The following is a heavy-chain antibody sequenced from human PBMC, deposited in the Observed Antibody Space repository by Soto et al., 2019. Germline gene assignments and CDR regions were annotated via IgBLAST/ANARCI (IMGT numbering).Heavy chain of an antibody. Sequence: QEHLVKSGGGVVQPGRSLRLSCGGSGFTLRDFGGHWIRQAPGKGLEWVAVISYDGSHEYYADSVRGRFIISRDNCKNSLYLQMTSMRDDATAIYYCARDLKQKFDNGGCSYGMDVWGQGTSVTVSS. CDR3: ARDLKQKFDNGGCSYGMDV. CDR2: ISYDGSHE. CDR1: GFTLRDFG. V-gene: IGHV3-30-3*01. D-gene: IGHD2-15*01. J-gene: IGHJ6*01.